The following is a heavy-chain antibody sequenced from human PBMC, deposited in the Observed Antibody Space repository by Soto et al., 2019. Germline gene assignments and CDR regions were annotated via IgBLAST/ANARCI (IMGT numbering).Heavy chain of an antibody. V-gene: IGHV4-30-2*01. Sequence: SETLSLTCAVSGGSISSGGYSWSWIRQPPGKGLEWIGYIYHSGSTYYNPSLKSRVTISVDRSKNQFSLKLSSVTAADTAVYYCARARFKGPLDYWGQGTLVTVSS. J-gene: IGHJ4*02. CDR3: ARARFKGPLDY. CDR1: GGSISSGGYS. CDR2: IYHSGST.